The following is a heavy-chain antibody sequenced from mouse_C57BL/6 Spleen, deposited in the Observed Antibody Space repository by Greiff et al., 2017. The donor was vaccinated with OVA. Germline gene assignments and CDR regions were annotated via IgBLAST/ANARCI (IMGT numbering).Heavy chain of an antibody. J-gene: IGHJ3*01. CDR3: ARAGFAY. V-gene: IGHV5-17*01. CDR1: GFTFSDYG. CDR2: ISSGSSNI. Sequence: EVQLVESGGGLVKPGGSLKLSCAASGFTFSDYGMHWVRQAPEKGLEWVAYISSGSSNIYYADTVKGRFTISRDNAKNTLFLQMTSLRSEDTAMYYCARAGFAYWGQGTLVTVSA.